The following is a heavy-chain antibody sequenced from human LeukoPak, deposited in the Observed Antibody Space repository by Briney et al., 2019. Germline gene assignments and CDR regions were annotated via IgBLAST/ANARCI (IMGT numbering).Heavy chain of an antibody. V-gene: IGHV1-2*02. Sequence: ASVKVSCKASEYTFSVYHIHWVRQAPGQGLEWMAWINPDSGDTNYAQKFQGRVTMTTDTSTSTAYMELRSLRSDDTAVYYCARGYSYGSDYYYGMDVWGQGTTVTVSS. CDR3: ARGYSYGSDYYYGMDV. CDR1: EYTFSVYH. J-gene: IGHJ6*02. CDR2: INPDSGDT. D-gene: IGHD5-18*01.